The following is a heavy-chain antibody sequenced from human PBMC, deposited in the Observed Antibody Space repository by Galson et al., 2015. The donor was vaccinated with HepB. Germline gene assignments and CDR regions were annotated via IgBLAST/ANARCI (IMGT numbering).Heavy chain of an antibody. V-gene: IGHV1-18*04. CDR1: GYTFNSYG. J-gene: IGHJ4*02. D-gene: IGHD6-19*01. Sequence: GYTFNSYGISWVRQAPGQGLEWMGWISGYNGNTNHAQKFQGRVTMTIDTSTTTVYMELRGLRSDDTAVYYCARDEGIAVPGTVDYWGQGTLVTVSP. CDR2: ISGYNGNT. CDR3: ARDEGIAVPGTVDY.